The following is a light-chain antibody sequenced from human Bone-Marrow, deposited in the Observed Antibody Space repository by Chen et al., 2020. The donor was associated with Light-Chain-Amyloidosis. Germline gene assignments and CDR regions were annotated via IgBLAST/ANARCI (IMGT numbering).Light chain of an antibody. Sequence: EIVLTQSPGTLSLSPGEGANPSCRASQTISSNYLTWNQQKLGQAPRLLIYGSSSRATGIPDRFTGSGSGTDFTLTSNRLEPEDFAMYYCQQYGTSPLTFGGGTKVESK. V-gene: IGKV3-20*01. J-gene: IGKJ4*01. CDR1: QTISSNY. CDR2: GSS. CDR3: QQYGTSPLT.